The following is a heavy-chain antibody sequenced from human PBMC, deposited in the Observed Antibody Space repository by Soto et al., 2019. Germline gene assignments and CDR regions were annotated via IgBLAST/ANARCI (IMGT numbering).Heavy chain of an antibody. CDR2: IWYNGRKT. J-gene: IGHJ4*02. Sequence: QVQLVASGGGVVQPGRSLRLSCGASGFTISNYGMHWVRQAPGKGLEWVTVIWYNGRKTYYADSVKGRFTISRDESKNTLYFQRNSLRVEDTAVYYCARDGREFWSGNYPTLNFDYRGQGTLVTVSS. V-gene: IGHV3-33*01. CDR1: GFTISNYG. CDR3: ARDGREFWSGNYPTLNFDY. D-gene: IGHD3-3*01.